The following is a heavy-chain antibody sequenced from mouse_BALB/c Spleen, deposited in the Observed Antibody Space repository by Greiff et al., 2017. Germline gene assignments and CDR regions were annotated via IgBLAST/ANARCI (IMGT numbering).Heavy chain of an antibody. V-gene: IGHV2-9*02. D-gene: IGHD1-1*01. Sequence: QVQLKESGPGLVAPSQSLSITCTVSGFSLTSYGVHWVRQPPGKGLEWLGVIWAGGSTNYNSALMSRLSISKDNSKSQVFLQMNSLQTDDTAMYYCALPTVDPYYFDYWGQGTTLTVSS. J-gene: IGHJ2*01. CDR2: IWAGGST. CDR3: ALPTVDPYYFDY. CDR1: GFSLTSYG.